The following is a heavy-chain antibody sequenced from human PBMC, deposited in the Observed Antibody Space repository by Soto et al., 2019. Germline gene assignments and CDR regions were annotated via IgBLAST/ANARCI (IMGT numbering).Heavy chain of an antibody. CDR2: IYYSGNT. CDR3: ASSSPFHY. CDR1: GASIISGEHY. Sequence: SETLSLTCTVSGASIISGEHYWSWIRQPPGRGPEWIGSIYYSGNTYYKPSLKSRVSISIDTSGNQFSLKLTSVTAADTGVYYCASSSPFHYWGPGILVTVSS. V-gene: IGHV4-39*01. J-gene: IGHJ4*02. D-gene: IGHD6-6*01.